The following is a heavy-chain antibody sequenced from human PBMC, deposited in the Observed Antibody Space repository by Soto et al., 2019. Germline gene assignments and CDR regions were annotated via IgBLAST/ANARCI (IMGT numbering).Heavy chain of an antibody. CDR1: GGSISVYY. CDR3: ARGVGSSPPRY. CDR2: IYDSGSP. J-gene: IGHJ4*02. D-gene: IGHD3-9*01. V-gene: IGHV4-59*01. Sequence: PSETLSLTCTISGGSISVYYWSWIRQSPGQGLEWIGYIYDSGSPYYNPSLKTRVTISADTSKNQISLKLTSATAADTAVYFCARGVGSSPPRYWGRGTL.